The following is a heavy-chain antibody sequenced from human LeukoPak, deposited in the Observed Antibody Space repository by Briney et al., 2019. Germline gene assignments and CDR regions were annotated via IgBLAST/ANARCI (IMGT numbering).Heavy chain of an antibody. CDR2: IYPGDSDT. Sequence: GESLKISCKGSGYSFTSYWIGWVRQMPGKGLEWMGIIYPGDSDTRYSPSFQGQVTISADKSISTVYLQWSSLKASDTAMYYCARNPADYDILTGTYYYYYYGMDVWSQGTTVTVSS. J-gene: IGHJ6*02. CDR3: ARNPADYDILTGTYYYYYYGMDV. V-gene: IGHV5-51*01. CDR1: GYSFTSYW. D-gene: IGHD3-9*01.